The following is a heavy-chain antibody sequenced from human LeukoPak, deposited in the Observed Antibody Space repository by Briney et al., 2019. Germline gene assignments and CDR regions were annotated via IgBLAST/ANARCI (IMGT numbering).Heavy chain of an antibody. Sequence: PGGSLRLSCAASGFTFSSYGMHWVRQAPGKGLEWVAVIWYDGTNKYYVDSVKGRFTISRDNFKNTLYLQMNSLRAEDTAVYYCAKSMGFGELFRIDYYYFDYWGQGTLVTVSS. D-gene: IGHD3-10*01. CDR1: GFTFSSYG. CDR2: IWYDGTNK. J-gene: IGHJ4*02. CDR3: AKSMGFGELFRIDYYYFDY. V-gene: IGHV3-33*06.